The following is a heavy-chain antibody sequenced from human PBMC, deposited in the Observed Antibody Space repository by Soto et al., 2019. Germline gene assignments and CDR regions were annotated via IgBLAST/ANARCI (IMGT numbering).Heavy chain of an antibody. V-gene: IGHV1-2*02. CDR3: ARVTRDSSGYYAFDI. D-gene: IGHD3-22*01. Sequence: ASVKVSCKASGYTFTGYYMHWVRQAPGQGLEWMGWINPNSGGTNYAQKFQGRVTMTRDTSISTAYMELSRLRSDDTAVYYCARVTRDSSGYYAFDIWGQGTMVTVSS. J-gene: IGHJ3*02. CDR2: INPNSGGT. CDR1: GYTFTGYY.